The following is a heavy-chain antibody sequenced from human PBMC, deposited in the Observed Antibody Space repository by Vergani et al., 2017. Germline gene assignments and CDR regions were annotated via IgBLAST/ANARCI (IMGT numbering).Heavy chain of an antibody. V-gene: IGHV3-30*02. J-gene: IGHJ4*02. D-gene: IGHD3-16*01. Sequence: QVQLVESGGGVVQRGGSLRLSCATSGFTLSNHDMQWIRKGPGKGLEFVAFIQFDGSNQYYADSVKGRFTLTRDFSKNTLYLQMNSLRTDDTATYYCAKHFRGWGIDYWGQGTQVIVSS. CDR2: IQFDGSNQ. CDR1: GFTLSNHD. CDR3: AKHFRGWGIDY.